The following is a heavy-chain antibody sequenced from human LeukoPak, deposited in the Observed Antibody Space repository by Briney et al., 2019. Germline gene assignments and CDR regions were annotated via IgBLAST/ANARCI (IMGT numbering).Heavy chain of an antibody. J-gene: IGHJ5*02. CDR1: GGSFSGYY. V-gene: IGHV4-34*01. Sequence: SETLSLTCAVYGGSFSGYYWNWIRQPPGKGLEWIGVINHSGSTNYNPSLKSRVTISVDTSKNQFSLKLSSVTAADTAAYYCARSLFTSGYRPQRRFDPWGQGTLVTVSS. CDR3: ARSLFTSGYRPQRRFDP. CDR2: INHSGST. D-gene: IGHD3-22*01.